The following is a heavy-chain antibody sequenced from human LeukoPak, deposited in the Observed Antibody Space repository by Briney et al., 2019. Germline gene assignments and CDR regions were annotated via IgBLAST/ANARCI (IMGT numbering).Heavy chain of an antibody. CDR1: GYTFTSYD. CDR2: INPSVGST. V-gene: IGHV1-46*01. J-gene: IGHJ4*02. D-gene: IGHD6-19*01. Sequence: ASVKVSCKASGYTFTSYDMHWVRQAPGQGLEWMGIINPSVGSTSYAQKFQGGVTMTRDTSTSTVYMEVSSLRSEDTAVYYCARENTITGAVAAFDSWGQGTLVTVSS. CDR3: ARENTITGAVAAFDS.